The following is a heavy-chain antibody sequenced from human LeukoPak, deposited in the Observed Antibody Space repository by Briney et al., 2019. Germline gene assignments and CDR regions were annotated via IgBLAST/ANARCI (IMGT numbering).Heavy chain of an antibody. V-gene: IGHV1-18*01. CDR1: GGTFSSYA. CDR3: ARRIAAAGNYYFDY. Sequence: GASVKVSCKASGGTFSSYAISWVRQAPGQGLEWMGWISAYNGNTNYAQKLQGRVTMTTDTSTSTAYMELRSLRSDDTAVYYCARRIAAAGNYYFDYWGQGTLVTVSS. D-gene: IGHD6-13*01. J-gene: IGHJ4*02. CDR2: ISAYNGNT.